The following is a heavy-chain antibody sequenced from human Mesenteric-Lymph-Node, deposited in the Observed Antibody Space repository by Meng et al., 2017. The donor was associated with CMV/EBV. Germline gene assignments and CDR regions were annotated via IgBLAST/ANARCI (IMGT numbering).Heavy chain of an antibody. CDR2: IRSKAYSATA. CDR1: GFTFSGFS. CDR3: ARSVYYDSSGYLDY. J-gene: IGHJ4*02. D-gene: IGHD3-22*01. Sequence: GESLKISCRTSGFTFSGFSLTWVRQAPGKGLEWVGFIRSKAYSATAEYAASVKGRFTTSRDDSKSIAYLLMNSLRAEDTALYYCARSVYYDSSGYLDYWGQGTLVTVSS. V-gene: IGHV3-49*04.